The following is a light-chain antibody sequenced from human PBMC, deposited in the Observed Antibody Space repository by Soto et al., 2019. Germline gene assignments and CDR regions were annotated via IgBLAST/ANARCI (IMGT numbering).Light chain of an antibody. V-gene: IGLV2-11*01. Sequence: QSALTQPRSVSGSPGQSVTISCTGTSSDVGSYNYVSWYQQHPGKAPKVMIYNVSKRPSGVPDRFSGSKSGNTASLTISGLQAEDEADYFCYSSAGSYTGVFGGGTKVTVL. CDR3: YSSAGSYTGV. CDR2: NVS. CDR1: SSDVGSYNY. J-gene: IGLJ2*01.